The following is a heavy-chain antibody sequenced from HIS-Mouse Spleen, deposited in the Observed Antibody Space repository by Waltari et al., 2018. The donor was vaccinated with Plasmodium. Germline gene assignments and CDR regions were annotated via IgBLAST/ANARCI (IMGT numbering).Heavy chain of an antibody. D-gene: IGHD2-15*01. Sequence: QVQLVESGGGGVQPGRSLRLSCAASGFTFSSYAMHWARQAPGKGVDWVAVMSYNGSNKYYPDSVKGRFTISRDNSKNTRHLQMSRLGAEDTAVYDCAREGGDCSGGSCYSGQGFDSWGQGTMVTVSS. CDR3: AREGGDCSGGSCYSGQGFDS. V-gene: IGHV3-30*15. J-gene: IGHJ3*02. CDR2: MSYNGSNK. CDR1: GFTFSSYA.